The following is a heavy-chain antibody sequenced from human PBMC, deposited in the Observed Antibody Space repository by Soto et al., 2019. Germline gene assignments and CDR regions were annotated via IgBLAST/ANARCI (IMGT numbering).Heavy chain of an antibody. J-gene: IGHJ4*02. CDR3: ARAEAPGHLGTDLGFDY. CDR1: GGSISSYY. V-gene: IGHV4-59*01. Sequence: QVQLQESGPGLVKPSETLSLTCTVSGGSISSYYWSWIRQPPGKGLEWIGYIYYSGSTNYNPSLKSRVTISVDTSKYQFSLKLSSVTAADTAVYYCARAEAPGHLGTDLGFDYWGQGTLVTVSS. CDR2: IYYSGST. D-gene: IGHD3-16*01.